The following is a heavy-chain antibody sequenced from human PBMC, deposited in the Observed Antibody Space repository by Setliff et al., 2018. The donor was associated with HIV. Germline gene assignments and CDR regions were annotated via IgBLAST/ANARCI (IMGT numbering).Heavy chain of an antibody. Sequence: SETLSLTCTVSGGFISNTYWSWIRQPPGKGLEWLGFVYYTGASDYNPSFKSRLTISLDTSRTHFSLKLTSVTAADTAVYYCARGQPQGGGTYWSAFDIWGRGTMVTVSS. CDR1: GGFISNTY. CDR2: VYYTGAS. CDR3: ARGQPQGGGTYWSAFDI. V-gene: IGHV4-59*01. J-gene: IGHJ3*02. D-gene: IGHD1-26*01.